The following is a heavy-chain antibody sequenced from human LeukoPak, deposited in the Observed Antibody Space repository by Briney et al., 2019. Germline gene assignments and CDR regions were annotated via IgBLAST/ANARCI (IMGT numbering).Heavy chain of an antibody. Sequence: SETLALIHTVSGGSISNLYWRWIRQPAGKGLEWIGRIYPSGSTNYNPSLTSRVTMSVDTSKNQFSLKLRSVTAADTAVYYCARGSTIVVASSVFYYWGPGRLVTVSS. CDR1: GGSISNLY. V-gene: IGHV4-4*07. CDR3: ARGSTIVVASSVFYY. D-gene: IGHD3-22*01. CDR2: IYPSGST. J-gene: IGHJ4*02.